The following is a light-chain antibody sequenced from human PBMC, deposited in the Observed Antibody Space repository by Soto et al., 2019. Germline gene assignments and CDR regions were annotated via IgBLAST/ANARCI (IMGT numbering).Light chain of an antibody. CDR1: QSVLHSPNNKNY. V-gene: IGKV4-1*01. Sequence: DIVMAQSPDSLAVSLGERATINCKSSQSVLHSPNNKNYIAWYQQKAGQPPKLLIYWASTRESGVPDRFSGSGSGTDFNLTISSLQAEDVAVYFCQQYYSTPWTFGQGTKVEIK. J-gene: IGKJ1*01. CDR3: QQYYSTPWT. CDR2: WAS.